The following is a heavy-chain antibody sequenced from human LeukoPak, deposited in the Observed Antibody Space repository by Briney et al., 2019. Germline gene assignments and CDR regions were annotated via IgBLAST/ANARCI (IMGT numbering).Heavy chain of an antibody. D-gene: IGHD5-18*01. V-gene: IGHV1-2*02. CDR3: ARDGGYSYGITYYYYYGMDV. Sequence: ASVKVSCKASGYTFTGYYMHWVRHAPGQGLERMACINPNSGGTNYAQKFQGRVTMTRDTSISTAYMELSRLRSDDTAVYYCARDGGYSYGITYYYYYGMDVWGQGTTVTVSS. CDR2: INPNSGGT. CDR1: GYTFTGYY. J-gene: IGHJ6*02.